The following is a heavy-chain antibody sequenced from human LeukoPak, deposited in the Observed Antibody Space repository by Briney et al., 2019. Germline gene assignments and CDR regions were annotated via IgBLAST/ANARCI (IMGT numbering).Heavy chain of an antibody. V-gene: IGHV4-39*01. CDR1: GGSISSSSYY. CDR2: IYYSGST. Sequence: SETLSLTCTVSGGSISSSSYYWGWIRQPPGKGLEWIGSIYYSGSTYYNPSLKSRVTISVDTSKNQFSLKLSSVTAADTAVYYCARHEYSGSYYGLSWFDPWGQGTLVTVSS. D-gene: IGHD1-26*01. J-gene: IGHJ5*02. CDR3: ARHEYSGSYYGLSWFDP.